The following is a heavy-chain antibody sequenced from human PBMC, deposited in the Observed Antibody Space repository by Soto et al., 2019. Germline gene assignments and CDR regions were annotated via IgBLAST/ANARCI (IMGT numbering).Heavy chain of an antibody. Sequence: ASVKVSCKASGYTFTSYYMHWVRQAPGQGLEWMGIINPSGGSTSYAQKFQGRVTMTRDTSTSTVYMELSSLRSEDTAVYYCARDLSTTDDYLSSNWFDPWGQGTLVTVSS. CDR3: ARDLSTTDDYLSSNWFDP. J-gene: IGHJ5*02. V-gene: IGHV1-46*01. D-gene: IGHD4-17*01. CDR1: GYTFTSYY. CDR2: INPSGGST.